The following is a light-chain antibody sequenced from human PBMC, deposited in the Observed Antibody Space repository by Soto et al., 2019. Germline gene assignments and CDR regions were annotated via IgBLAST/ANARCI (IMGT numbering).Light chain of an antibody. CDR3: QQYGSSPPVT. CDR1: QSVSSSY. Sequence: EIVFTQSPGTVSLSPGERATLSCRASQSVSSSYLAWYQQKPGQAPRLLIYGASSRATGIPDRFSGSGSGTDFTLTISRLQPEDFAVYYCQQYGSSPPVTFGQGTRRDIK. V-gene: IGKV3-20*01. J-gene: IGKJ5*01. CDR2: GAS.